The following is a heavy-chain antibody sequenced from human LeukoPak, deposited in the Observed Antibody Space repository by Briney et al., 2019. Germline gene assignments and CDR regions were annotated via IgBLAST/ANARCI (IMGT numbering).Heavy chain of an antibody. CDR3: AKGGHYSPFDY. V-gene: IGHV3-23*01. CDR2: ISGRGAET. J-gene: IGHJ4*02. Sequence: GGSLRLSCAASGFTFENYAMSWVRQAPGKGLEWVSTISGRGAETYYADSVKGLFTLSRDNPKNTHFLQMDSLRAEDTAVYYCAKGGHYSPFDYWGQGTLVTVSS. CDR1: GFTFENYA. D-gene: IGHD1-26*01.